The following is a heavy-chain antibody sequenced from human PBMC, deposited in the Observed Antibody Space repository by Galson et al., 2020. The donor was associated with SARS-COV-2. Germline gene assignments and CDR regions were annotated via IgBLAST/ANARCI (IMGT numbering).Heavy chain of an antibody. D-gene: IGHD5-12*01. CDR2: NYPGNSDT. J-gene: IGHJ4*02. V-gene: IGHV5-51*01. Sequence: GESLKISCKGSGYSFAIYWNGWVRQMPGQGLERMGINYPGNSDTRYSPSFQGQVSISADKSISTAYLQWSSLKASDTAMYYCARLGHSGYGGGYWGQGTLVTVSS. CDR3: ARLGHSGYGGGY. CDR1: GYSFAIYW.